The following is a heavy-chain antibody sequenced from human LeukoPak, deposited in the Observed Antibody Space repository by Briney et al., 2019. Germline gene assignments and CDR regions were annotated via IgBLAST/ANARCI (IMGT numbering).Heavy chain of an antibody. CDR2: IKSDGSSI. D-gene: IGHD3-9*01. V-gene: IGHV3-74*01. CDR1: GFTFSSYW. CDR3: ARVNYDILTGRGNYFDY. Sequence: GGSLRLSCAASGFTFSSYWMSWVRQAPGKGLVWVSRIKSDGSSISYADSVKGRFTISRDNAKNTLYLQMNSLRADDTAVYYCARVNYDILTGRGNYFDYWGQGTLVTVSS. J-gene: IGHJ4*02.